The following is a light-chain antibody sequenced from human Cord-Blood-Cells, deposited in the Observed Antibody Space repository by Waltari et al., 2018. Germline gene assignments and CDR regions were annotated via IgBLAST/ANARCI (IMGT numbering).Light chain of an antibody. CDR3: SSYTSSSTWV. CDR2: DVS. J-gene: IGLJ3*02. Sequence: QSALTQPASVSGSPGQSITISCTGTSSDVGGYNYVSWYQQHPGKAPKLVIYDVSKRPSGVSNRFSGYKSGNTASLTISGLQAEDEADYYCSSYTSSSTWVFGGGTKLTVL. CDR1: SSDVGGYNY. V-gene: IGLV2-14*01.